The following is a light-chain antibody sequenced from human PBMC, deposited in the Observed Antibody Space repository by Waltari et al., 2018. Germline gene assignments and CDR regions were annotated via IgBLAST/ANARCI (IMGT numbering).Light chain of an antibody. CDR3: QQHGTLPAT. Sequence: EIVLTQSPGTAPLSPGERVTPSCRASQRVGSSSLAWYQQKPGQAPRLVIYRASRRATGIPDRFSGSGSGTDFSLTISRLELEDFAVYYCQQHGTLPATFGQGTKVEIK. CDR2: RAS. J-gene: IGKJ1*01. V-gene: IGKV3-20*01. CDR1: QRVGSSS.